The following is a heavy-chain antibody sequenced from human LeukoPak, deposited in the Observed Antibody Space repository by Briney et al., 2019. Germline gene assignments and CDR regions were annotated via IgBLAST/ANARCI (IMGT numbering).Heavy chain of an antibody. V-gene: IGHV4-34*01. Sequence: SETLSLTCAVYGGSFSGYYWSWIRQPPGKGLEWIGEINHSGSTNYNPSLRSRVTISVDTSKNQSSLKLSSVTAADTAVYYCARGRFGDIVATSPGYYFDYWGQGTLVTVSS. CDR2: INHSGST. CDR3: ARGRFGDIVATSPGYYFDY. CDR1: GGSFSGYY. D-gene: IGHD5-12*01. J-gene: IGHJ4*02.